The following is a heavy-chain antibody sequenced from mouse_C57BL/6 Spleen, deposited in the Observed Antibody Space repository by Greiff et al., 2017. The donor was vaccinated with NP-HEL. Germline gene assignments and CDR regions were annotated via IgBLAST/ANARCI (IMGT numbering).Heavy chain of an antibody. V-gene: IGHV1-12*01. CDR1: GYTFTSYY. D-gene: IGHD5-1*01. J-gene: IGHJ4*01. Sequence: QVQLQQSGAELVRPGASVKMSCKASGYTFTSYYMHWVKQTPRQGLEWIGAIYPGNGDTSYNQKFKGKATLTVDKSSSTAYMQLSSLTSEDSAVYFCARGREYHYYAMDYWGQGTSVTVSS. CDR3: ARGREYHYYAMDY. CDR2: IYPGNGDT.